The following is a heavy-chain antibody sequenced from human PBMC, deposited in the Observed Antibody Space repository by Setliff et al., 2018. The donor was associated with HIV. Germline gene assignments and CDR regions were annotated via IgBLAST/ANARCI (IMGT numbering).Heavy chain of an antibody. CDR2: IIPIFGTT. CDR3: ARGRNYDSSGYGDYYYYMDV. V-gene: IGHV1-69*13. J-gene: IGHJ6*03. Sequence: SVKVSCKASGGTFSSYPISWVRQAPGQGLEWMGGIIPIFGTTHYAQKFQGRVTVTADESTSTAYMQLSSLRSDDTAVYYCARGRNYDSSGYGDYYYYMDVWGKGTTVTV. CDR1: GGTFSSYP. D-gene: IGHD3-22*01.